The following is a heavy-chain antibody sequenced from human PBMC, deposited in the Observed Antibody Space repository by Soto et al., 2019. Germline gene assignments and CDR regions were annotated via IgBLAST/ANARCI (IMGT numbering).Heavy chain of an antibody. V-gene: IGHV4-39*01. D-gene: IGHD3-3*01. CDR1: GATINSRSHY. CDR2: SHYTASS. CDR3: ARLTRGPDYDLNCFDP. Sequence: PSDTLPLTGTVSGATINSRSHYCGRIRQPPGKGLEWIVSSHYTASSYYNTSLNSRVTISVETSKNEFSLNLSSVTAADTAVYYCARLTRGPDYDLNCFDPWGRGTLVT. J-gene: IGHJ5*02.